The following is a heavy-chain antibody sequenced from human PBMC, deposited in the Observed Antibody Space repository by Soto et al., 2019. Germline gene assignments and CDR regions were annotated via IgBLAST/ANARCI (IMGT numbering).Heavy chain of an antibody. V-gene: IGHV4-59*08. J-gene: IGHJ4*02. CDR1: VGSFIPNN. Sequence: QVQLQESGPGLVKPSETLSLTCPSSVGSFIPNNGSWFGQPQGKGREWIGYIYFGGPTKYNPSLKSRVSMSVDTSKNQFSLKLTSVTAADTAVYYCARLGGFFQALDSWGQGTLVTVSS. CDR3: ARLGGFFQALDS. CDR2: IYFGGPT. D-gene: IGHD2-15*01.